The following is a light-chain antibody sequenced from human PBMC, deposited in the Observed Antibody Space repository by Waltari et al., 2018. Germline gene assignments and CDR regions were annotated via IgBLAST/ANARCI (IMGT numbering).Light chain of an antibody. CDR2: AGS. J-gene: IGKJ5*01. CDR3: QQSYSPPPIT. Sequence: DIRLTQSPSHLSASVGDRVTITCRASQDVQKYLNWYQQKPGKDPKLLIYAGSSLQSGGPSRFSGSGVGTDFTLTITSLQPEDFGSYYCQQSYSPPPITFGQGTRLEIK. V-gene: IGKV1-39*01. CDR1: QDVQKY.